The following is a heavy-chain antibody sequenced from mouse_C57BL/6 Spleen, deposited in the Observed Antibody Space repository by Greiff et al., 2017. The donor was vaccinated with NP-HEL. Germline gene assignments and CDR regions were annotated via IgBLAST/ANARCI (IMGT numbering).Heavy chain of an antibody. D-gene: IGHD2-4*01. CDR3: ARCDYDGGGYYAMDY. V-gene: IGHV3-8*01. J-gene: IGHJ4*01. CDR2: ISYSGSP. Sequence: EVQGVESGPGLAKPSQTLSLPCSVTGYSITSDYWNWIRKFPGNKLEYMGYISYSGSPYYNPSLKSRISITRDTSKNQYYLQLNSVTTEDTATYYCARCDYDGGGYYAMDYWGQGTSVTVSS. CDR1: GYSITSDY.